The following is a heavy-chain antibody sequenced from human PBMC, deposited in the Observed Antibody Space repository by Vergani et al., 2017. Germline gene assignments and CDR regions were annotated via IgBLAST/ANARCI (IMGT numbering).Heavy chain of an antibody. CDR2: ISGSGGST. V-gene: IGHV3-23*04. CDR3: AKDPQQGEVTLSYVDY. J-gene: IGHJ4*02. CDR1: GFTFSSYA. Sequence: VQLVESGGGVVQPGRSLRLSCAASGFTFSSYAMSWVRQAPGKGLEWVSAISGSGGSTYYADSVKGRFTISRDNSKNTLYLQMNSLRAEDTAVYYCAKDPQQGEVTLSYVDYWGQGTLVTVSS. D-gene: IGHD3-16*01.